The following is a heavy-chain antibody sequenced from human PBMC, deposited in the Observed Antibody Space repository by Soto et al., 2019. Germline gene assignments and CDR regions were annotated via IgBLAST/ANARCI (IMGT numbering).Heavy chain of an antibody. CDR2: INPATGAA. V-gene: IGHV1-2*02. D-gene: IGHD3-3*01. CDR1: GYPVTAYY. CDR3: ARGGGVGVAGSAAFDM. J-gene: IGHJ3*02. Sequence: QLHLVQSGAVVKKPGASVTVSCSASGYPVTAYYMHWVRQAPGRGLEWMGGINPATGAAKYTQTFQGRGNMTRDTSTSKVFMELSGLTSGDTAVFFCARGGGVGVAGSAAFDMWGQGTLVTVSS.